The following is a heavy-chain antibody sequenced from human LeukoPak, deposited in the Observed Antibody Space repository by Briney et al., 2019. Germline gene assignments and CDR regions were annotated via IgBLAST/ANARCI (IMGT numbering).Heavy chain of an antibody. CDR3: ARIGWEGIAARPEGYFDY. D-gene: IGHD6-6*01. Sequence: TLSLTCTVSGGSISSYYWSWIRQPPGKALEWLARIDWDDDKYYSTSLKTRLTISKDTSKNQVVLTMTNMDPVDTATYYCARIGWEGIAARPEGYFDYWGQGTLVTVSS. J-gene: IGHJ4*02. CDR2: IDWDDDK. CDR1: GGSISSYYW. V-gene: IGHV2-70*11.